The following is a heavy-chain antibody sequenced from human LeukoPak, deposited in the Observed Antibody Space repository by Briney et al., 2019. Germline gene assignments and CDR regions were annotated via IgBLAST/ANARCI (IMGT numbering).Heavy chain of an antibody. Sequence: SETLSLTCAVYGGSFSGYYWSWIRQAPGKGLEWIGEINQSGITNYNPSLKSRVTISVDTSKNQFSLKLSSVTAADTAVYYCARDREGYDSSGYYRYFDYWGQGTLVTVSS. CDR2: INQSGIT. J-gene: IGHJ4*02. V-gene: IGHV4-34*01. CDR3: ARDREGYDSSGYYRYFDY. D-gene: IGHD3-22*01. CDR1: GGSFSGYY.